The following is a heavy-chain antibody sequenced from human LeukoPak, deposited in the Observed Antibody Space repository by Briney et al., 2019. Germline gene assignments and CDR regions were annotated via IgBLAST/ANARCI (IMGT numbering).Heavy chain of an antibody. D-gene: IGHD5-18*01. J-gene: IGHJ4*02. CDR3: AKRGSSYGDFDY. Sequence: GASVKVSCKASGYTFTSYDINWVRQATGQGLEWMGWMNPNSGNTGYAQKFQGRVTIARNTSISTAYMELSSLRSEDTAVYYCAKRGSSYGDFDYWGQGTLVTVSS. CDR1: GYTFTSYD. V-gene: IGHV1-8*03. CDR2: MNPNSGNT.